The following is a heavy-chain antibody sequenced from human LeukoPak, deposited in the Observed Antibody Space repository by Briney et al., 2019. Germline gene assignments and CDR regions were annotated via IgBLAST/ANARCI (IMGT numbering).Heavy chain of an antibody. CDR3: ARVFDSSGYSKTPYYGMDV. D-gene: IGHD3-22*01. CDR1: GYTFTGYY. Sequence: GASVKVSCKASGYTFTGYYMHWARQAPGQGLEWMGWINPNSGGTNYAQKFQGRVTMTRDTSISTAYMELSRLRSDDTAVYYCARVFDSSGYSKTPYYGMDVWGQGTTVTVSS. J-gene: IGHJ6*02. V-gene: IGHV1-2*02. CDR2: INPNSGGT.